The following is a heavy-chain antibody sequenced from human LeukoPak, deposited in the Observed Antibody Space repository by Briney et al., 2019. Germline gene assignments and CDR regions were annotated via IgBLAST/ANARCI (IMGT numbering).Heavy chain of an antibody. CDR2: IYYSGST. D-gene: IGHD3-3*01. Sequence: SETLSLTCTVSGGSISSYYWSWIRQPPGKGLEWIGYIYYSGSTNYNPSLKSRVTISVDTSKNQFSLKLSSVTAADTAVYYCARVGYDFWSGYDYWRQGTLVTVSS. V-gene: IGHV4-59*01. CDR3: ARVGYDFWSGYDY. J-gene: IGHJ4*02. CDR1: GGSISSYY.